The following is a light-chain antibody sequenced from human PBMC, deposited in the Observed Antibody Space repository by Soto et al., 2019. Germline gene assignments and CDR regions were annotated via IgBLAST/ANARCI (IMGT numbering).Light chain of an antibody. Sequence: EIVLTQSPGTLSLSPGERATLSCRASQSVSSSYLAWYQQKPGQAPRLLIYGASNRATGIPDRFSVSASGTYFTLTSSRLEPEDFAVYYCQHYGTSALFGPGTKGDIK. V-gene: IGKV3-20*01. CDR1: QSVSSSY. CDR2: GAS. CDR3: QHYGTSAL. J-gene: IGKJ3*01.